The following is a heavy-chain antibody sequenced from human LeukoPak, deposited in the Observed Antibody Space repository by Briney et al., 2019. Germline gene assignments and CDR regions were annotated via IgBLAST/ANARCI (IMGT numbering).Heavy chain of an antibody. D-gene: IGHD2/OR15-2a*01. Sequence: GGSLRLSCAASGFTFSNYAMSWVRQAPGKGLEWVSAVSGSGGTTYYADSVKGRFTVSRDNSKNTLFLQMNSLRAEDTAVYYCAKSPDEYIGSFDYWGQGTLVTVSS. CDR3: AKSPDEYIGSFDY. CDR2: VSGSGGTT. J-gene: IGHJ4*02. V-gene: IGHV3-23*01. CDR1: GFTFSNYA.